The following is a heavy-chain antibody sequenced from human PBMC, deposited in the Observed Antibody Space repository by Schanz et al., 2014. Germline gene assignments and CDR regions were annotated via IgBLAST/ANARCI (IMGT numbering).Heavy chain of an antibody. J-gene: IGHJ4*02. CDR3: VRDSFFAFDY. Sequence: QVQLVESGGGVVQPGRSLRLSCAASGFTFISYALHWVRQAPGKGLEWVAFVPFDGSQKFYADSVKGRFTMSRDNAKNSVFLQMNSLRAEDTAVYYCVRDSFFAFDYWGQGTLVTVSS. D-gene: IGHD3-3*01. CDR2: VPFDGSQK. CDR1: GFTFISYA. V-gene: IGHV3-30*04.